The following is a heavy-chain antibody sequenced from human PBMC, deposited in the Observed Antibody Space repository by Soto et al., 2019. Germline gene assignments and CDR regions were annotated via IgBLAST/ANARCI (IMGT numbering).Heavy chain of an antibody. CDR2: ISSSSSHI. J-gene: IGHJ6*03. CDR1: GFIFSTYS. CDR3: ARDQQYMDV. Sequence: AGGSLRLSCAASGFIFSTYSFNWVRQAPGKGLEWVSSISSSSSHIYYADSVKGRFTISRDNAKNSLYLQMNSLRAEDTAVYYCARDQQYMDVWGQGTTVTVSS. V-gene: IGHV3-21*01.